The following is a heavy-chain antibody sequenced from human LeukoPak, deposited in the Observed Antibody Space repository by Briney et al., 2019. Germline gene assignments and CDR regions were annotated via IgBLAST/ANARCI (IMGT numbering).Heavy chain of an antibody. CDR3: ARIAVGVRRLGGVEGQLDDDY. J-gene: IGHJ4*02. CDR1: GFTFSTYW. V-gene: IGHV3-21*01. Sequence: KPGGSLRLSCAASGFTFSTYWMNWFRQTPGKGLEWVSSITLSGTYMFYEDSVKGRFTISRDNAKNSLFLQMNSLRGEDTAVYYCARIAVGVRRLGGVEGQLDDDYWGQGTLVTVSS. D-gene: IGHD6-19*01. CDR2: ITLSGTYM.